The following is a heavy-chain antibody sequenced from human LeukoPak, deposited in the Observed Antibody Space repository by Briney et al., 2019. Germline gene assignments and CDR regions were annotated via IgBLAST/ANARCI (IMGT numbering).Heavy chain of an antibody. CDR2: ISSSDRYI. CDR3: ARSPSSSVSWFDP. Sequence: GGSLRLSCAASGFTFSSYSMNWVRQAPGKGLEWVSSISSSDRYIYYADSVKGRFTISRDSAKNSLYLQMNSLRAEDTAVYYCARSPSSSVSWFDPWGQGTLVTVSS. CDR1: GFTFSSYS. D-gene: IGHD6-6*01. V-gene: IGHV3-21*01. J-gene: IGHJ5*02.